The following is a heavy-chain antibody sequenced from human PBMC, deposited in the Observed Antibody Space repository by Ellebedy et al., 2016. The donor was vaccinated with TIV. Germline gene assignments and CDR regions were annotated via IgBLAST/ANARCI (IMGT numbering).Heavy chain of an antibody. D-gene: IGHD6-13*01. J-gene: IGHJ4*01. V-gene: IGHV4-39*01. Sequence: MPSETLSLTCSVSGGSISSSNYLWGWIRQPPGKGLEWIGSIYYSGYAYYKPSLKSRVAISVDTSKNQFSLKLSSVTAADTAVYYCARQPRGSSWYDHLHHFDYWGHGTLVTVSS. CDR1: GGSISSSNYL. CDR3: ARQPRGSSWYDHLHHFDY. CDR2: IYYSGYA.